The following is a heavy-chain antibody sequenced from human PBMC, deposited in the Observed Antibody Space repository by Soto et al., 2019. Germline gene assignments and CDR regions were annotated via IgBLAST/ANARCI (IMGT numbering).Heavy chain of an antibody. CDR1: GYSFTSYW. V-gene: IGHV5-51*01. J-gene: IGHJ6*02. CDR3: ARTPALRFYYYGMDV. D-gene: IGHD3-3*01. Sequence: PGESLKISCKGSGYSFTSYWIGWVRQMPGKGLEWMGIIYPGDSDTRYNPSFQGQVTISADKSISTAYLQWSSLKASDTALYYCARTPALRFYYYGMDVWGQGTTVTVSS. CDR2: IYPGDSDT.